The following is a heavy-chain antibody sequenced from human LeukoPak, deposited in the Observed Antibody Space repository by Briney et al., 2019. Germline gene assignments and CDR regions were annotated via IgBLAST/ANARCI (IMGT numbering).Heavy chain of an antibody. V-gene: IGHV1-18*04. CDR3: ARDKSPIRSRSGSESSPLDN. D-gene: IGHD6-19*01. J-gene: IGHJ4*02. CDR1: GYTFTYYG. Sequence: ASVKVSCETSGYTFTYYGINWVRQAPGQGLEWMGWISGYNGNTKYAQKFQGRVTMTTDTFTNTAYMELRSLRSDDTAMYYCARDKSPIRSRSGSESSPLDNWGQGTLVFVSS. CDR2: ISGYNGNT.